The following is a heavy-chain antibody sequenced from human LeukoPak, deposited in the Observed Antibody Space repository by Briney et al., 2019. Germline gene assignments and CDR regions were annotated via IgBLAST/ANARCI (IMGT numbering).Heavy chain of an antibody. D-gene: IGHD4/OR15-4a*01. Sequence: SETLSLTCTVSGGSISSYYWSWIRQPAGKGLEWIGRIYTSGSTNYNPSLKSRVTMSVDTSKNQFSLKLSSVTAADTAVYYCAGVGRDLIYGDYYYYYGMDVWGQGTTVTVSS. CDR3: AGVGRDLIYGDYYYYYGMDV. V-gene: IGHV4-4*07. CDR1: GGSISSYY. J-gene: IGHJ6*02. CDR2: IYTSGST.